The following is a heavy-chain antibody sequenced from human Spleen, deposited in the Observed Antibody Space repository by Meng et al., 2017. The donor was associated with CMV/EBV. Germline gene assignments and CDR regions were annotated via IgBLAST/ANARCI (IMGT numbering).Heavy chain of an antibody. D-gene: IGHD4-17*01. CDR2: ISVQTGNT. V-gene: IGHV1-18*01. CDR1: GYNSTSYG. Sequence: KASGYNSTSYGMSWVRRAPGRGLEWMGWISVQTGNTNYARRFKGRVTMTTDTSTNSVYMELRSLRSDDTALYYCATDPTNYGDYFDYWGQGTLVTVSS. J-gene: IGHJ4*02. CDR3: ATDPTNYGDYFDY.